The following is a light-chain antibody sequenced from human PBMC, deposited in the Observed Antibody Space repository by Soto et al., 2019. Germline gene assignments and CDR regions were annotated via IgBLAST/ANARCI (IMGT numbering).Light chain of an antibody. CDR2: EVT. Sequence: QSALTQPASVSGSPGQSITISCTGTSSDVGGHNYVSWYQQHPGTAPKLMIYEVTNRPSGVSNRFSGSKSGNTASLTISGLQAEEEAEYYCSSYTSSTTLDVVFGGGTTLTVL. V-gene: IGLV2-14*01. CDR1: SSDVGGHNY. CDR3: SSYTSSTTLDVV. J-gene: IGLJ2*01.